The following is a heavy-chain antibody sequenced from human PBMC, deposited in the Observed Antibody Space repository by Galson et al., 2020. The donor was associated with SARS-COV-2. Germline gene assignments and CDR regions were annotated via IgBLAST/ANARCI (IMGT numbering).Heavy chain of an antibody. CDR1: GGSISSSSYY. J-gene: IGHJ4*02. D-gene: IGHD3-10*01. CDR3: ARDEGRYYGSGTIGGFDY. Sequence: SETLSLTCTVSGGSISSSSYYWGWIRQPPGKGLEWIGSIYYSGSTYYNPSLKSRVTISVDTSKNQFSLKLSSVTAADTAVYYCARDEGRYYGSGTIGGFDYWGQGTLVTVSS. V-gene: IGHV4-39*07. CDR2: IYYSGST.